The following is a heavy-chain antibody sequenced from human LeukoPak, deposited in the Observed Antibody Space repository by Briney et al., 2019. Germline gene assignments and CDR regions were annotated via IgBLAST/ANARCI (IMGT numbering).Heavy chain of an antibody. CDR3: ARQGDSSGYYYFDY. J-gene: IGHJ4*02. Sequence: SETLSLTCTVSGDSITSSSYYWGWIRQPPGKGLEWIGRIYYSGSTYYNPFLKSRVTISVDTSKNQFSLKLSSVTAADTAVYYGARQGDSSGYYYFDYGGQGTLVTVSS. CDR1: GDSITSSSYY. CDR2: IYYSGST. V-gene: IGHV4-39*01. D-gene: IGHD3-22*01.